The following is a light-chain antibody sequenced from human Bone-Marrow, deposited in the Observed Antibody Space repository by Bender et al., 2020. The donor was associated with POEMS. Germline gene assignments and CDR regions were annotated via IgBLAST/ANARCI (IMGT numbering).Light chain of an antibody. Sequence: QSVLTQPPSASGTPGQRVTISCSGSSSNIGRNYVYWYHQLPGTAPKLLIYRNDQWPSGVPDRFSGSKSGTSASLAITGLQAEDEAHYYCQSYDSSLNEWVFGGGTKLTVL. CDR2: RND. CDR1: SSNIGRNY. CDR3: QSYDSSLNEWV. J-gene: IGLJ3*02. V-gene: IGLV1-47*01.